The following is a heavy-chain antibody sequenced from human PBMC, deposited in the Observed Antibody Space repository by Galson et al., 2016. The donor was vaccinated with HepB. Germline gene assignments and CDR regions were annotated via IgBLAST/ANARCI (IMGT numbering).Heavy chain of an antibody. CDR3: AHSSGWLFGY. CDR1: GFSLTDTEVG. Sequence: PALVKPTQTLTLTCTFSGFSLTDTEVGVGWIRQPPGKALEWLALVYWNGETEYSPSLKSRLTMTKDTSKNQVVLIMSNMDPVDTATYFCAHSSGWLFGYWGQGTLVTVTS. D-gene: IGHD6-19*01. CDR2: VYWNGET. V-gene: IGHV2-5*01. J-gene: IGHJ4*02.